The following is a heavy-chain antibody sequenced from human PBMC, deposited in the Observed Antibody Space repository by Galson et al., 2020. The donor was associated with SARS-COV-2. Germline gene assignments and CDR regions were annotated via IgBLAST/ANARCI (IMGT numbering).Heavy chain of an antibody. V-gene: IGHV3-66*01. J-gene: IGHJ6*02. Sequence: GESLKISCAASGFTVSSNYMSWVRQAPGKGLEWVSILYSGGKTNYADSVKGRFTISRDNSKNTLHLQMNSLRAEDTAVYFCARETGTATRYYYHYGMDVWGQGTTVTVSS. CDR2: LYSGGKT. CDR3: ARETGTATRYYYHYGMDV. CDR1: GFTVSSNY.